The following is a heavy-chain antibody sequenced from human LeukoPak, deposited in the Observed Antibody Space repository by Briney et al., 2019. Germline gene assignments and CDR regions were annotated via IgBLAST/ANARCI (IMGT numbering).Heavy chain of an antibody. J-gene: IGHJ3*02. CDR3: ARDAKGDLPAFDI. Sequence: SETLSLTCTVSGGSISSYYWSWIRQPPGKGLEWIGFISYSGSTNYNPSLKSRVTISVDTSKNQFSLKLSSVTAADTAVYYCARDAKGDLPAFDIWGQGTMVTVSS. V-gene: IGHV4-59*01. CDR1: GGSISSYY. CDR2: ISYSGST.